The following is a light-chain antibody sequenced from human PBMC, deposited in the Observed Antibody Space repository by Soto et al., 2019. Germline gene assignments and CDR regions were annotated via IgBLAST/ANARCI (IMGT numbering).Light chain of an antibody. J-gene: IGLJ1*01. CDR3: QSYDRSLSGYV. CDR1: SSNFGAGFD. Sequence: SVLTQPPSVSGAAGQWVTISCTGSSSNFGAGFDVHWYQQLPGTAPKLLIYGITNRPSGVPDRFSGSKSGTSASLAITGLQAEDEAVYYCQSYDRSLSGYVFGTGTKGTVL. V-gene: IGLV1-40*01. CDR2: GIT.